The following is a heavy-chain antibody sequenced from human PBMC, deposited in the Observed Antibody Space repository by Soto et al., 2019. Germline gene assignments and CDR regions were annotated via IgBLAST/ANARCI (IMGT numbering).Heavy chain of an antibody. J-gene: IGHJ6*03. V-gene: IGHV3-48*01. Sequence: EVQLEESGGALVQPGGSLGLSCAASGFTFSTFGLNWVRQAPGKGLEWVSYISSNSRTIYYADSVQGRFTISRDNAKHSLVLQMHSLRAEDTAVYYCARVRSSSINTYYYDMDLWGKGPTVTVSS. CDR3: ARVRSSSINTYYYDMDL. CDR2: ISSNSRTI. CDR1: GFTFSTFG. D-gene: IGHD6-19*01.